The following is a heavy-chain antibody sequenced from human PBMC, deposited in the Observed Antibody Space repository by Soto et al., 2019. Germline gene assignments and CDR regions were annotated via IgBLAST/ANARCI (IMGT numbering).Heavy chain of an antibody. Sequence: EVPLVESGGGLVKPGGSLRLSCAASGFTFSSYSMNWVRQAPGKGLEWVSSISSSSSYIYYADSVKGRFTISRDNAKNSLYLQMNSLRAEDTAVYYCAREGSYYDRRGYFDYWGQGTLVTVSS. CDR3: AREGSYYDRRGYFDY. CDR2: ISSSSSYI. D-gene: IGHD3-22*01. CDR1: GFTFSSYS. J-gene: IGHJ4*02. V-gene: IGHV3-21*01.